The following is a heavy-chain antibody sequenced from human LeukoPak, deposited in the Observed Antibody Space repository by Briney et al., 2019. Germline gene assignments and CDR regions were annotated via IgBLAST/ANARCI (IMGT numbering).Heavy chain of an antibody. V-gene: IGHV4-31*02. D-gene: IGHD4-17*01. CDR3: ARDFPTVTTGAFDI. J-gene: IGHJ3*02. CDR2: IYYTGNT. Sequence: WVRQMPAEGLEWIANIYYTGNTYYNPSLKRRLTISVDRSKNQFSLNLRSVTAADTAVYFCARDFPTVTTGAFDIWGQGTVVTVSS.